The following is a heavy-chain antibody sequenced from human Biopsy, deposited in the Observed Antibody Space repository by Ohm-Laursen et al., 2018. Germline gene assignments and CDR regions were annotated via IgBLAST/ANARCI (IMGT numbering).Heavy chain of an antibody. D-gene: IGHD5/OR15-5a*01. V-gene: IGHV1-18*01. J-gene: IGHJ3*02. Sequence: SVKVSCKASGYTFRSYGISWVRQAPGQGLEWLGWISGQRNKARYGQKVQGRVMMTKDTSTTTAHLELRSLRSDDTAVYYCARHSPPGLEVSWNDVFDIWGQGTVVTVS. CDR3: ARHSPPGLEVSWNDVFDI. CDR1: GYTFRSYG. CDR2: ISGQRNKA.